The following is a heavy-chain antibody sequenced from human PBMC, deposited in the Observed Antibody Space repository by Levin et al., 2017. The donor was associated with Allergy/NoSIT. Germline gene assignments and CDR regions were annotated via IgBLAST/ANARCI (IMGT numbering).Heavy chain of an antibody. Sequence: SETLSLTCTVSGGSISSGGYYWIWIRQHPGKGLEWIGYIYYSGSTYYNPSLKSRVTISVDTSKNQFSLKLSSVTAADTAVYYCARKGAEWGESPPHYWGQGTLVTVSS. CDR1: GGSISSGGYY. D-gene: IGHD3-16*01. J-gene: IGHJ4*02. CDR2: IYYSGST. V-gene: IGHV4-31*03. CDR3: ARKGAEWGESPPHY.